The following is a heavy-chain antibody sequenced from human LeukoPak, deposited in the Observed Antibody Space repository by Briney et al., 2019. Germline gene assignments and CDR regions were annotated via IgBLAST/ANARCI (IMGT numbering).Heavy chain of an antibody. J-gene: IGHJ4*02. V-gene: IGHV4-4*02. CDR1: GGSISNTNW. CDR2: VNLQGST. Sequence: SETLSLTCGVSGGSISNTNWWTWFRQPPGKGLEWIGEVNLQGSTNYNPSLKSRVAISVDKSENHISLKLTSVTAADTGVYYCAREGGPYRPLDYSGQGTLVTVAS. CDR3: AREGGPYRPLDY.